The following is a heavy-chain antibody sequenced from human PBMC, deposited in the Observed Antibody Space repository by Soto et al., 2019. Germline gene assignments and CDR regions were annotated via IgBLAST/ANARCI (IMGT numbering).Heavy chain of an antibody. J-gene: IGHJ4*02. D-gene: IGHD6-13*01. CDR1: RNTLISFA. CDR2: INAGNVNT. V-gene: IGHV1-3*01. Sequence: ASVKVSCKASRNTLISFAMHWLRQAPGQMLQWMGWINAGNVNTKDSQKFQGRVTITRDTSASTAYMELSSVRSEDTAVYYCARDVAALYYWGQGTQVTVSS. CDR3: ARDVAALYY.